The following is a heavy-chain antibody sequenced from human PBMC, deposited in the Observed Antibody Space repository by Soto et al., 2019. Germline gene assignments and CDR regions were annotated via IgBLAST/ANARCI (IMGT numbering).Heavy chain of an antibody. CDR1: GFTFTSSA. D-gene: IGHD2-15*01. J-gene: IGHJ4*02. V-gene: IGHV1-58*01. CDR2: IVVGSGNT. Sequence: SVKVSCKASGFTFTSSAVQGVRQARGQRLEWIGWIVVGSGNTNYAQKFQETVTITRDMSTSIAYMELSSLRPEDTAVYYCAAVSYCSGGSCYSYYFDYWGQGTLVTVSS. CDR3: AAVSYCSGGSCYSYYFDY.